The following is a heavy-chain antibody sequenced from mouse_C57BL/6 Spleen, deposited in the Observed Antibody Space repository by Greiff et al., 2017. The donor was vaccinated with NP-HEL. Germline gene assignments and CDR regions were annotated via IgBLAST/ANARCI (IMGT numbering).Heavy chain of an antibody. J-gene: IGHJ1*03. D-gene: IGHD2-1*01. CDR1: GFSLTSYA. V-gene: IGHV2-9-1*01. CDR3: ARNNYEFSYWYFDV. Sequence: VQRVESGPGLVAPSQSLSITCTVSGFSLTSYAISWVRQPPGKGLEWLGVIWTGGGTNYNSALKSRLSISKDNSKSQVFLKMNSLQTDDTARYYCARNNYEFSYWYFDVWGTGTTVTVSS. CDR2: IWTGGGT.